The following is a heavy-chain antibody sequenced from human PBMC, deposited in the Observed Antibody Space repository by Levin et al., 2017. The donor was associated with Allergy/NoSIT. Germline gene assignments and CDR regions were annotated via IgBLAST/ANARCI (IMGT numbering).Heavy chain of an antibody. V-gene: IGHV6-1*01. D-gene: IGHD3-10*01. CDR2: TYYRSKWYN. CDR1: GDSVSRNGAA. CDR3: ARGYRGLNLFDI. J-gene: IGHJ3*02. Sequence: SQTLSLTCAISGDSVSRNGAAWNWIRQSPSRGLEWLGRTYYRSKWYNDFAVSVESRIIFNADTSKNHFSLQLNSVTPDDTGIYYCARGYRGLNLFDIWGQGTMVTVSS.